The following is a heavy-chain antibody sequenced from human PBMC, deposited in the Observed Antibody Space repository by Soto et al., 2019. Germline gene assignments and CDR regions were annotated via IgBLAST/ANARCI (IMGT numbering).Heavy chain of an antibody. Sequence: ASVKVSCKASGYTFTSYGISWVRQAPGQGLEWMGWISAYNGNTNYAQKLQGRVTMTTDTSTSTAYMELRSLRSDDTAVYYCARQSIAVAANWFDPRAQGTLVTVSS. CDR1: GYTFTSYG. CDR3: ARQSIAVAANWFDP. D-gene: IGHD6-19*01. V-gene: IGHV1-18*01. J-gene: IGHJ5*02. CDR2: ISAYNGNT.